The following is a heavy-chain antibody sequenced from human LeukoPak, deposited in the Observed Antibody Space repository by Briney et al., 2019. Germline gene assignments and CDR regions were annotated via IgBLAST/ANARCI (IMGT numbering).Heavy chain of an antibody. J-gene: IGHJ4*02. V-gene: IGHV3-21*04. D-gene: IGHD6-13*01. CDR2: ISSSSSYI. Sequence: GGSLRLSCAASGFTFSSYSMNWVRQAPGKGLEWVSSISSSSSYIYYADSVKGRFTISRDNSKNTLYLQMNSLRAEDTAVYYCAKTTGSSSWFGYFDYWGQGTLVTVSS. CDR1: GFTFSSYS. CDR3: AKTTGSSSWFGYFDY.